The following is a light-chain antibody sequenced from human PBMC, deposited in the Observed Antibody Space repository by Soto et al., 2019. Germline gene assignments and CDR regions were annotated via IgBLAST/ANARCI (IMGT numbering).Light chain of an antibody. V-gene: IGKV1-5*03. CDR3: QQYNSYSRNT. CDR2: KAS. J-gene: IGKJ2*01. Sequence: DIQMTQSPSTLSASVGDRVTITCRASQSISSWLAWYQQKPGKAPKLLIYKASSLESGGPSRFSCSGSGTEFTLTISSLQPDDFASYYCQQYNSYSRNTFGQGTKLEIK. CDR1: QSISSW.